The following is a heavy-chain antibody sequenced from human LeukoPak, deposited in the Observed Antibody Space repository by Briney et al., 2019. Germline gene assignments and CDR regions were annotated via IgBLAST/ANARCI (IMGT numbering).Heavy chain of an antibody. CDR3: ATSRISVYYYMDV. Sequence: PSETLSLTCTVSGDSISRHYWSWIRQPPGKGLEWIGYFYDSGSTNYNPSLKSRVTMSVDTSKNQLSLRLSSVTTTDTAVYYSATSRISVYYYMDVWGSGTTVTVSS. J-gene: IGHJ6*03. CDR2: FYDSGST. D-gene: IGHD2-15*01. V-gene: IGHV4-59*11. CDR1: GDSISRHY.